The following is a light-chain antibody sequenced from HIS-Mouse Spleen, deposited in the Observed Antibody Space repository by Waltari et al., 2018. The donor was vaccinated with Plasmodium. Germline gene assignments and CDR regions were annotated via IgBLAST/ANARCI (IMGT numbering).Light chain of an antibody. Sequence: QSALHQPPSASGSPGQSLPIPCPGTSSDVGGYNHVYWYQQHPGKAPNLMIYEVSKRPSGVPDRFSGSKSGNTASLTVSGLQAEDEADYYCSSYAGSNNLVFGGGTKLTVL. CDR1: SSDVGGYNH. CDR3: SSYAGSNNLV. J-gene: IGLJ2*01. V-gene: IGLV2-8*01. CDR2: EVS.